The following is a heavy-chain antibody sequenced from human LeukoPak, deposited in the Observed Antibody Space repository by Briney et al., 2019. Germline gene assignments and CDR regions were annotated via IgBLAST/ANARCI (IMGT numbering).Heavy chain of an antibody. CDR2: TYYRSKWYN. D-gene: IGHD2-21*02. V-gene: IGHV6-1*01. J-gene: IGHJ5*02. Sequence: SQTLSLTCAISGDSVSSNSAAWNWIRQSPSRGLEWLGRTYYRSKWYNDYAVSVKSRLTINPDTSKNQFSLQLNSVTPEDTAVYYCARALVTPTPGGNWFDPWGQGTLVTVSS. CDR1: GDSVSSNSAA. CDR3: ARALVTPTPGGNWFDP.